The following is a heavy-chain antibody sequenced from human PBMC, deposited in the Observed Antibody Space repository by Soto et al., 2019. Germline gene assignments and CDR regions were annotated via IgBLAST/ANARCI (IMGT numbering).Heavy chain of an antibody. CDR2: IYHSGST. Sequence: SETLSLTCAVSGGSISSSNWWSWVRQPPGKGLEWIGEIYHSGSTNYNPSLKSRVTISVDKSKNQFSLKLSSVTAADTAVYYCARWRYSYGSSYIWFDYWGQGTLVTVS. J-gene: IGHJ4*02. D-gene: IGHD5-18*01. CDR1: GGSISSSNW. CDR3: ARWRYSYGSSYIWFDY. V-gene: IGHV4-4*02.